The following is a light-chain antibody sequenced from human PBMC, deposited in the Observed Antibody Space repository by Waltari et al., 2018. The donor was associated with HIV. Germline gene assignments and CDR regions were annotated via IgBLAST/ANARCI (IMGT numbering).Light chain of an antibody. J-gene: IGKJ4*01. Sequence: EIVLTQSPGTLSLSPGERATLSCRASQRVSNNYLAWYQQKPGQAPRLLIYGASSRATGIPDRFSGSGSGTDFTLTVSRLEPEDFVVYYCQRYGNSPFTFGGGTRVEIK. CDR2: GAS. CDR1: QRVSNNY. CDR3: QRYGNSPFT. V-gene: IGKV3-20*01.